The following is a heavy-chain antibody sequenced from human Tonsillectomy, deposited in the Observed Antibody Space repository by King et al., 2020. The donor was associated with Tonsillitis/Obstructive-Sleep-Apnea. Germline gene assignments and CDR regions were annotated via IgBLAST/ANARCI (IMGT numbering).Heavy chain of an antibody. D-gene: IGHD1-26*01. CDR1: GFTVSGNS. J-gene: IGHJ4*02. CDR3: AREMDVGAYDY. V-gene: IGHV3-53*01. Sequence: QLVQSGGGLIQPGGSLRLSCAASGFTVSGNSMSWVRQAPGTGLELVSVIYSGGSTYYADSVKGRFTISRDNSKNTLYFQMNSLRAEDTAVYYCAREMDVGAYDYWGQGTLVTVSS. CDR2: IYSGGST.